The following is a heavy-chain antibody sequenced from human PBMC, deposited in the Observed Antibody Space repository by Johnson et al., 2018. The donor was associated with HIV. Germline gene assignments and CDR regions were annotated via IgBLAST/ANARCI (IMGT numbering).Heavy chain of an antibody. Sequence: VQLVESGGGLVQPGRSLRLSCAASGFTFDDYAMHWVRQAPGKGLEWVSGISWNSGSIGYADSVKGRFTISRDNAKNSLYLQMNSLRAEDTALYYCAKDIMYSSSSSDAFDIWGQGTMVTVSS. J-gene: IGHJ3*02. CDR3: AKDIMYSSSSSDAFDI. CDR1: GFTFDDYA. D-gene: IGHD6-6*01. V-gene: IGHV3-9*01. CDR2: ISWNSGSI.